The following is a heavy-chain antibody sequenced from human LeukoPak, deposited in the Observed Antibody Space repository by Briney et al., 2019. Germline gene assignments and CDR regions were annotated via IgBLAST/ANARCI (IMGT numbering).Heavy chain of an antibody. CDR2: ISYDGSNK. V-gene: IGHV3-30*04. Sequence: GGSLRLSCAASGFTFSSYAMHWVRQAPGKELEWVAVISYDGSNKYYADSEKGRFTISRDNSKNTLYLQMNSLRAEDTAVYYCARGTMVRGVITFDYWGQGTLVTVSS. CDR1: GFTFSSYA. D-gene: IGHD3-10*01. J-gene: IGHJ4*02. CDR3: ARGTMVRGVITFDY.